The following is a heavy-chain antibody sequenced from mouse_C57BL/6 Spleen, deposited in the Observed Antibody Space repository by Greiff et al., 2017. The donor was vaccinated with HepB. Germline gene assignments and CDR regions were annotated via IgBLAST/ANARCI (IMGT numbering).Heavy chain of an antibody. CDR2: ISYDGSN. J-gene: IGHJ4*01. V-gene: IGHV3-6*01. CDR3: ADSYGFYAMDY. Sequence: EVQLQQSGPGLVKPSQSLSLTCSVTGYSITSGYYWNWIRQFPGNKLEWMGYISYDGSNNYNPSLKNRISITRDTSKNQFFLKLNSVTTEDTATYYCADSYGFYAMDYWGQGTSVTVSS. D-gene: IGHD2-12*01. CDR1: GYSITSGYY.